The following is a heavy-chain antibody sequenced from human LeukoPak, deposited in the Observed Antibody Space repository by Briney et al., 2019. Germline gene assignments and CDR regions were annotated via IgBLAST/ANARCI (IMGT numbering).Heavy chain of an antibody. Sequence: SETLSLTCTVSGGSISSSSYYWGWIRQPPGKGLEWIGSIYYSGSTYYNPSLKSRVTISVDTSKNQFSLKLSSVTAADTAVYYCTRGSIAYYYMDVWGKGTTVTISS. J-gene: IGHJ6*03. CDR2: IYYSGST. CDR1: GGSISSSSYY. V-gene: IGHV4-39*07. CDR3: TRGSIAYYYMDV. D-gene: IGHD3-22*01.